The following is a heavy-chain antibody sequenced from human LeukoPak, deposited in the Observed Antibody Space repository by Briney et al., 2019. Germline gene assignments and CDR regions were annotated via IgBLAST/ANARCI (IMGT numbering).Heavy chain of an antibody. V-gene: IGHV3-15*07. Sequence: GGSLGLSCAASGFIVTNAWMNWVRQAPGKGLEWVGRIQSKTDGGKTDYAAPVKGRFTISRDDSKNTLYLQMNSLKTEDTAIYYCTTGIRGDWGQGTLVTVSS. CDR1: GFIVTNAW. D-gene: IGHD3-3*02. J-gene: IGHJ4*02. CDR3: TTGIRGD. CDR2: IQSKTDGGKT.